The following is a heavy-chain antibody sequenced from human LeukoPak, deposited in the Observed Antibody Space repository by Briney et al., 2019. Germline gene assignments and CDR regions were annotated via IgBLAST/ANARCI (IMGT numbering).Heavy chain of an antibody. CDR3: ARASIAVAGTLDY. J-gene: IGHJ4*02. CDR2: IYHSGST. Sequence: PETLSLTCAVSGGSISSSNWWSWVREPPGKGLEWIGEIYHSGSTNYNPSLKSRVTISVDKSKNQFSLKLSSVTAADTAVYYCARASIAVAGTLDYWGQGTLVTVSS. V-gene: IGHV4-4*03. CDR1: GGSISSSNW. D-gene: IGHD6-19*01.